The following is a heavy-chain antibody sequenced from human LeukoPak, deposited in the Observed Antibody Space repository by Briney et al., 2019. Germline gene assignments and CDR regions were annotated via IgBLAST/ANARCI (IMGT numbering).Heavy chain of an antibody. J-gene: IGHJ5*02. CDR3: AQRQGPTSGSYDYFDP. D-gene: IGHD1-26*01. CDR1: GGSVTSGTYR. CDR2: IHSSGYT. V-gene: IGHV4-61*01. Sequence: SETLSLTCSVSGGSVTSGTYRWAWIRQPPGQGLERIAYIHSSGYTNYDPFLRSRVTISVDTSKNEFSLKVTSVTAADTAVYYCAQRQGPTSGSYDYFDPWGQGTLVTVSS.